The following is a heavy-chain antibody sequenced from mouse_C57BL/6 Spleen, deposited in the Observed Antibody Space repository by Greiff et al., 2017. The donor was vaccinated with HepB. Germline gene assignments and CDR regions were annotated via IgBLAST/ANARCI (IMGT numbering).Heavy chain of an antibody. D-gene: IGHD1-1*01. CDR1: GFNIKNTY. CDR2: IDPTNGNT. CDR3: DFINTGGTPFAY. J-gene: IGHJ3*01. V-gene: IGHV14-3*01. Sequence: VQLQQSVAELVRPGASVKLSCTASGFNIKNTYMHWVKQTPEQGLEWIGRIDPTNGNTKYAPKFQGKATMTADTSSNTAYLLLSRLTSEDTAIYYCDFINTGGTPFAYWGQGTLVTVSA.